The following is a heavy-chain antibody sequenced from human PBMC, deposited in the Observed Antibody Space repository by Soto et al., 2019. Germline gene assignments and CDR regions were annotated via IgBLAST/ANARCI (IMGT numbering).Heavy chain of an antibody. D-gene: IGHD3-9*01. CDR2: INGGGGTT. Sequence: VQLLESGGHLIQPGESLRLSCAASGFSFSGYTMNWVRQAQGKGLEWISGINGGGGTTYYADSVKGRFTISRADSKNILYLQMNSPRAEDTAIYYCAKDRHPDGIWTFDYWGRGTLVTVSS. CDR1: GFSFSGYT. J-gene: IGHJ4*02. V-gene: IGHV3-23*01. CDR3: AKDRHPDGIWTFDY.